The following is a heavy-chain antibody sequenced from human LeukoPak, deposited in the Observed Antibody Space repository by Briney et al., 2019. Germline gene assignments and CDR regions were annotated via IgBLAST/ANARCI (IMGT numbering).Heavy chain of an antibody. J-gene: IGHJ4*02. CDR3: ARGYVWIGMGLAY. CDR1: GYTFTGYS. CDR2: INPNSGDT. D-gene: IGHD3/OR15-3a*01. Sequence: ASVKDSFKASGYTFTGYSIYWVRQAPGQGLEWMGGINPNSGDTNFAQKFQGRVTMTRDTSISTAYMELSGLRSDDTAIYYCARGYVWIGMGLAYWGQRCLVTVSS. V-gene: IGHV1-2*02.